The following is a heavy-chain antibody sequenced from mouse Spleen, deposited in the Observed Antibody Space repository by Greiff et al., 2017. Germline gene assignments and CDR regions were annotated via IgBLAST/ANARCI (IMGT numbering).Heavy chain of an antibody. V-gene: IGHV1-19*01. J-gene: IGHJ4*01. CDR3: ARFKDAMDY. Sequence: EVQLQQSGPVLVKPGASVKMSCKASGYTFTDYYMNWVKQSHGKSLEWIGVINPYNGGTSYNQKFKGKATLTVDKSSSTAYMELNSLTSEDSAVYYCARFKDAMDYWGQGTSVTVSS. CDR1: GYTFTDYY. CDR2: INPYNGGT.